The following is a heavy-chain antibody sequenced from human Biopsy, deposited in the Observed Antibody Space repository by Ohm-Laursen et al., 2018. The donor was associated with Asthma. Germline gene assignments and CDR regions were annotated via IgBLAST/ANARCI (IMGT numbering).Heavy chain of an antibody. CDR3: ARRGGVRRYFDY. D-gene: IGHD3-16*01. CDR2: IYYIGST. Sequence: TLSLTCTVSGGSISSGAYYWSWVRQPPRKGLEWIGYIYYIGSTYYNPSLKSRVAISLDTSKNQFSLKLSSVTAADTAVYFCARRGGVRRYFDYWGQGTLVTVSS. J-gene: IGHJ4*02. V-gene: IGHV4-30-4*01. CDR1: GGSISSGAYY.